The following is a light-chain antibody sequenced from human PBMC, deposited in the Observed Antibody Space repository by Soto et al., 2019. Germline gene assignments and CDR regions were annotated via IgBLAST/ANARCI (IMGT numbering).Light chain of an antibody. CDR1: SSDVGAYTS. CDR3: SSYTSSSTYL. J-gene: IGLJ1*01. V-gene: IGLV2-14*03. Sequence: QPVLTQPASVSGSPGQSITISCTGTSSDVGAYTSVSWYQQHPDKAPKLIIYSVSYRSSGVSDRFSGSKSDNTASLTISGLHSEDEADYYCSSYTSSSTYLFGTGTKLTVL. CDR2: SVS.